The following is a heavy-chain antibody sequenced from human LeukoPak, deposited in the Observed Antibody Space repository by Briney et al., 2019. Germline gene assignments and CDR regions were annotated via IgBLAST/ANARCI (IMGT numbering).Heavy chain of an antibody. V-gene: IGHV1-2*04. CDR3: ARARDDYYYYYGMDV. Sequence: GASVKVSCKASGYTFTGYYMHWVRQAPGQGLEWMGWINPNSGGTNYAQKFQGWVTMTRDTSISAAYMELRRLRPDDTAVYYCARARDDYYYYYGMDVWGQGTTVTVSS. CDR1: GYTFTGYY. CDR2: INPNSGGT. J-gene: IGHJ6*02.